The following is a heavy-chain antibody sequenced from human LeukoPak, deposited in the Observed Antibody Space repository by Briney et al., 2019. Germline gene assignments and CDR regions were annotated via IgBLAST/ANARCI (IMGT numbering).Heavy chain of an antibody. CDR3: AKEEGDYGAFDI. V-gene: IGHV3-23*01. J-gene: IGHJ3*02. CDR2: ISGSGGST. D-gene: IGHD3-16*01. Sequence: GGSLRLSCAASGFTVSTNYMSWVRQAPGKGLEWVSAISGSGGSTYYADSVKGRFTISRDNSKNTLYLQMNSLRAEDTAVYYCAKEEGDYGAFDIWGQGTMVTVSS. CDR1: GFTVSTNY.